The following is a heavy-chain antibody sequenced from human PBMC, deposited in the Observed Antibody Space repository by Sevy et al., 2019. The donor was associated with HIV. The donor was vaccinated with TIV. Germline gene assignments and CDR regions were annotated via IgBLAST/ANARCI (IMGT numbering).Heavy chain of an antibody. V-gene: IGHV5-51*01. D-gene: IGHD3-22*01. CDR1: GYGFTSHW. CDR3: ATSRSGYFDSSGYYIY. Sequence: GESLKISCKGSGYGFTSHWIGWVRHMPGKGLEWMGIIYPDDSDTRYSPSFQGQVTFSADKSISTAYLQWSSLKASDTAMYYCATSRSGYFDSSGYYIYWGQGTLVTVSS. J-gene: IGHJ4*02. CDR2: IYPDDSDT.